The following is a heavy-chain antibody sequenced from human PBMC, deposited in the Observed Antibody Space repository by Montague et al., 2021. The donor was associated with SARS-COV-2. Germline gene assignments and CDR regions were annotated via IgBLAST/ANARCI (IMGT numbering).Heavy chain of an antibody. Sequence: SETLSLTCTVSGGSISSYYWSWIRQPPGKGLEWIGRIYTSGRTNYNPSLRSRINMSLDTSKSRFSLNLTSVTAADTAVYYCAGLDWLKHWGQGALVTVSS. CDR1: GGSISSYY. CDR2: IYTSGRT. J-gene: IGHJ1*01. CDR3: AGLDWLKH. V-gene: IGHV4-4*07. D-gene: IGHD3-9*01.